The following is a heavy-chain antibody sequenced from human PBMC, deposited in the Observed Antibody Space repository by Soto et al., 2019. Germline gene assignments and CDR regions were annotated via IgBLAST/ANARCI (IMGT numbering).Heavy chain of an antibody. D-gene: IGHD1-26*01. CDR2: VYCGGST. Sequence: KPGGSLSLSCAVSGFTVSNNYMSWVRQAPGKGLEGIGYVYCGGSTDYNHSFKSRVTISIDTSKNQIYLKVTTVTAEDTAVYYCARGRPMWSGRYWGQGTLVTVSS. V-gene: IGHV4-59*02. CDR3: ARGRPMWSGRY. J-gene: IGHJ4*02. CDR1: GFTVSNNY.